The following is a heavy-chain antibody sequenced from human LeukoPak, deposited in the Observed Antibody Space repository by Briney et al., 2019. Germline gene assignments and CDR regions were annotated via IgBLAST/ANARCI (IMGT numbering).Heavy chain of an antibody. CDR1: GGSFSGYY. V-gene: IGHV4-4*07. CDR3: AREGSGDLDY. D-gene: IGHD2-21*02. J-gene: IGHJ4*02. Sequence: SETLSLTCAVYGGSFSGYYWSWIRQPAGKGLEWIGRIYTSGSTNYNPSLKSRVIMSVDTSKNQFSLKLSSVTAADTAVYYCAREGSGDLDYWGQGTLVTVSS. CDR2: IYTSGST.